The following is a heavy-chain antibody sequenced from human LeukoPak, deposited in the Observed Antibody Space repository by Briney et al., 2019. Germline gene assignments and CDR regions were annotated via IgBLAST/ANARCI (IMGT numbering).Heavy chain of an antibody. CDR1: GYTFTSYD. J-gene: IGHJ6*02. Sequence: ASVKVSCKASGYTFTSYDINWVRQAPGQGLEWMGWMNPNSGNTGYAQKFQGRVTMTRNTSISTAYMELSSLRSEDTAVYYCARGRELERRWYYYYYGMDVWGQGTTVTVSS. CDR2: MNPNSGNT. CDR3: ARGRELERRWYYYYYGMDV. D-gene: IGHD1-1*01. V-gene: IGHV1-8*01.